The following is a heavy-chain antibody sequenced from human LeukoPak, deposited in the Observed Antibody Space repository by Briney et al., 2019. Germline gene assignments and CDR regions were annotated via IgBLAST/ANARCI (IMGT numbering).Heavy chain of an antibody. CDR3: ATRSDYDILTGYSYHFDY. V-gene: IGHV4-34*01. CDR1: GGSFSGYY. Sequence: SETLSLTCAVYGGSFSGYYWSWIRQPPGKGLEWIGEINHSGSTNYNPSLKSRVTISVDTSKNQFSLELSSVTAADTAVYYCATRSDYDILTGYSYHFDYWGQGTLVTVSS. D-gene: IGHD3-9*01. CDR2: INHSGST. J-gene: IGHJ4*02.